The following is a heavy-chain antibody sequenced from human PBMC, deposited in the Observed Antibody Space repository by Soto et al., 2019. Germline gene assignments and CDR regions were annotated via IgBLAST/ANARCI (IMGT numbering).Heavy chain of an antibody. V-gene: IGHV6-1*01. D-gene: IGHD3-22*01. J-gene: IGHJ6*02. Sequence: PSQTLSLTCAISGDSVSGNSAALNWIRQSPSRGLEWLGRTYYRSKWYNDYAVSVKSRITINPDTSKNQFSLQLNSVTPEDTAVYYCARDWVDSSGYYQYYYGMDVWGQGTTVTVSS. CDR1: GDSVSGNSAA. CDR3: ARDWVDSSGYYQYYYGMDV. CDR2: TYYRSKWYN.